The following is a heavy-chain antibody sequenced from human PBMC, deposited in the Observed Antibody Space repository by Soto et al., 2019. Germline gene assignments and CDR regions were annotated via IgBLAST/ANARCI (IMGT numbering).Heavy chain of an antibody. CDR2: ASARNTNT. V-gene: IGHV3-23*01. D-gene: IGHD6-13*01. CDR1: GFTFSSHV. J-gene: IGHJ5*02. CDR3: AKDVTSHGPRGYSSSWYGWFDP. Sequence: EVQLLESGVGLVQPGGSLRLSCAASGFTFSSHVMSWVRQAPGRGLECVAAASARNTNTYYADSVKGRFTISRYNSKSTVYLQLDSLRVEDTAVYHCAKDVTSHGPRGYSSSWYGWFDPWGQGTLVVVSS.